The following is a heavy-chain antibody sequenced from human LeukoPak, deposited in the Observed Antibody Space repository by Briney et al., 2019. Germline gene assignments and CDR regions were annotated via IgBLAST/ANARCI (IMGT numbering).Heavy chain of an antibody. CDR2: INHSGST. V-gene: IGHV4-34*01. Sequence: SETLSLTCAVYGGSFSGYYWSWIRQPPGKGLEWIGEINHSGSTNYNPSLKSRVTISVDTSKNQFSLKLSSVTAADTAVYYCARVVTMVRGVISFWFDPWGQGTLVTVSS. CDR3: ARVVTMVRGVISFWFDP. J-gene: IGHJ5*02. D-gene: IGHD3-10*01. CDR1: GGSFSGYY.